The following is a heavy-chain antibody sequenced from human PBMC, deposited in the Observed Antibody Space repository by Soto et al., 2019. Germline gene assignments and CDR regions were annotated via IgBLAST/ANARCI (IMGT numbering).Heavy chain of an antibody. J-gene: IGHJ6*03. CDR2: INHSGST. Sequence: SETLSLTCAVYGGSFSGYYWSWIRQPPGKGLEWIGEINHSGSTNYNPSLKSRVTISVDTSKNQFSLKLSSVTAADTAVYYCARSPCSSTSCPRDYYYMDVWGKGTTVTVSS. CDR1: GGSFSGYY. V-gene: IGHV4-34*01. D-gene: IGHD2-2*01. CDR3: ARSPCSSTSCPRDYYYMDV.